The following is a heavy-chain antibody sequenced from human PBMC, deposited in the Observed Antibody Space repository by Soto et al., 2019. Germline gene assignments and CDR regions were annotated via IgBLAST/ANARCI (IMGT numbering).Heavy chain of an antibody. D-gene: IGHD2-15*01. J-gene: IGHJ5*02. Sequence: ASVKVSCKASGYTFTSSDVYWVRQATGQGLELMGWMNPNTGNTGYAQKFQGRVTMTRNTSISTAYMELSSLRSEDTAVYYCARGSKGCSGGSCYSDWFDPWGEGTPV. CDR1: GYTFTSSD. CDR2: MNPNTGNT. V-gene: IGHV1-8*01. CDR3: ARGSKGCSGGSCYSDWFDP.